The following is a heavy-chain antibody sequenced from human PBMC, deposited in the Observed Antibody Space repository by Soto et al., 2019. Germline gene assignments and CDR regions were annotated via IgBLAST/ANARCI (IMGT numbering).Heavy chain of an antibody. J-gene: IGHJ4*02. CDR2: IIPIFGTA. D-gene: IGHD6-13*01. Sequence: SVKVSCKASGGTFSSYAISWVRQAPGQGLEWMGGIIPIFGTANYAQKFQGRATITADESTSTAYMELSSLRSEDTAVYYCASSPGSSWYSFDYWGQGTLVTVSS. CDR3: ASSPGSSWYSFDY. CDR1: GGTFSSYA. V-gene: IGHV1-69*13.